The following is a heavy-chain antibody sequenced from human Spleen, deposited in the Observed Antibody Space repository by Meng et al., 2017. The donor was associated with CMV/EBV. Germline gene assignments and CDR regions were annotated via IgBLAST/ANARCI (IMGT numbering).Heavy chain of an antibody. CDR1: GYTFTGYY. D-gene: IGHD6-25*01. CDR2: INPKSGRT. J-gene: IGHJ4*02. CDR3: ISAGAQWPE. Sequence: ASVKVSCKASGYTFTGYYMHWVRQAPGQGLEWMGLINPKSGRTNYGKKFQGRVTMTRDTSISTAYMELSRLRSDDTAVYYAISAGAQWPEWGQGTLVTVSS. V-gene: IGHV1-2*02.